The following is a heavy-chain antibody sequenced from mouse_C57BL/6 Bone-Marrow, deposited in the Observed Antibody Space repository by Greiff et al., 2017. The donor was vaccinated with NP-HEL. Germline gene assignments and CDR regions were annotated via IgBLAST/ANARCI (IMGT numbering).Heavy chain of an antibody. J-gene: IGHJ1*03. CDR2: ISNGGGST. CDR3: ARRLLLRSWYFDV. V-gene: IGHV5-12*01. Sequence: EVKLMESGGGLVQPGGSLKLSCAASGFTFSDYYMYWVRQTPEKRLEWVAYISNGGGSTYYPDTVKGRFTISRDNAKNTLYLQMSRLKSEDTAMYYCARRLLLRSWYFDVWGTGTTVTVSS. D-gene: IGHD1-1*01. CDR1: GFTFSDYY.